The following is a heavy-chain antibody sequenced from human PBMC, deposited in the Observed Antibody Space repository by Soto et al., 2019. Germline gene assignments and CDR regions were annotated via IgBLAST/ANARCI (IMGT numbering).Heavy chain of an antibody. CDR1: GFTFSSYA. Sequence: GGSLRLSCAASGFTFSSYAMSWVRQAPGKGLEWVSAISGSGGSTYYADSVKGRFTISRDNSKNTLYLQMNSLRAEDTAVYYCAKAPVNYYDSSGYYDYYYYGMDVWGQGTTVTVSS. V-gene: IGHV3-23*01. CDR3: AKAPVNYYDSSGYYDYYYYGMDV. J-gene: IGHJ6*02. D-gene: IGHD3-22*01. CDR2: ISGSGGST.